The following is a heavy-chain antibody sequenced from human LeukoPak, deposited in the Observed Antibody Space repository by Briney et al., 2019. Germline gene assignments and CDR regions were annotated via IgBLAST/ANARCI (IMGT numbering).Heavy chain of an antibody. D-gene: IGHD2-21*01. CDR3: ARVLWLKGYYYGMDV. CDR2: ISSSSSYI. V-gene: IGHV3-21*01. CDR1: GFTFSSYS. J-gene: IGHJ6*02. Sequence: GGSLRPSCAASGFTFSSYSMNWVRQAPGKGLEWVSSISSSSSYIYYADSVKGRFTISRDNAKNSLYLQMNSLRAEDTAVYYCARVLWLKGYYYGMDVWGQGTTVTVSS.